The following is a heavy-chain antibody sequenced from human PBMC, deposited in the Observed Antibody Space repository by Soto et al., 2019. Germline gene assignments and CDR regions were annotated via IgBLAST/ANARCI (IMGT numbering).Heavy chain of an antibody. Sequence: EVQLLESGGGLVQPGGSLRLSCAASGFTFSTYAMRWVRQAPGKGLEWISAISGSGGNSTFYGDSVKGRFTISRDNSKNPLYRQMNSLGAEDTAVYYCAKGGGSGCFDNWGQGTLVTVSS. V-gene: IGHV3-23*01. CDR1: GFTFSTYA. D-gene: IGHD2-15*01. CDR3: AKGGGSGCFDN. J-gene: IGHJ4*02. CDR2: ISGSGGNST.